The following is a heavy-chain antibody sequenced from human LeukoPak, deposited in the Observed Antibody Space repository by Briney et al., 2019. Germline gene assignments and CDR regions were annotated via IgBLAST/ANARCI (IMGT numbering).Heavy chain of an antibody. D-gene: IGHD3-10*01. CDR2: ISGSASGGIT. V-gene: IGHV3-23*01. CDR3: ANHRSAFEF. CDR1: GLTFSIYG. Sequence: GSLRPSCAASGLTFSIYGMSWVRQSPGKGLEGVSAISGSASGGITNYADSVRGRFTISRDDYRNTLYLQMNSLRVEDTAVYYCANHRSAFEFWGQGTLVTVSS. J-gene: IGHJ4*02.